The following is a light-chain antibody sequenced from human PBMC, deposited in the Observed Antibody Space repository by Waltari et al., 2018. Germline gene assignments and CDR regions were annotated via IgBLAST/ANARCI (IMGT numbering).Light chain of an antibody. V-gene: IGKV1-9*01. CDR2: AAS. CDR3: QQPYCHPRT. Sequence: EIQLTQSPSFLSASVGDRVTITCRPSQDIRNYLAWYQQKPGKAPQVLIYAASTLRSGVPARFSGSGSGTEFTLTINSLQPEDVGTYYCQQPYCHPRTFGEGTKVELK. J-gene: IGKJ4*02. CDR1: QDIRNY.